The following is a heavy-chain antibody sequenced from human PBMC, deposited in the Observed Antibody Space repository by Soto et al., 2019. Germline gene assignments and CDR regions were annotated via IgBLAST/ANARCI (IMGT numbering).Heavy chain of an antibody. V-gene: IGHV3-48*01. CDR3: ARETSTGNHYMDV. CDR2: ISTSSSNI. J-gene: IGHJ6*03. D-gene: IGHD2-2*01. CDR1: GFSFSYYG. Sequence: EVQLVESGGGLVQPGGSLRLSCAASGFSFSYYGMNWVRQAPGKGLEWVSYISTSSSNIYYADSVKGRFTISRDNAKNSLSLQMNSPRAADTAVYYCARETSTGNHYMDVWGKGTTVTVSS.